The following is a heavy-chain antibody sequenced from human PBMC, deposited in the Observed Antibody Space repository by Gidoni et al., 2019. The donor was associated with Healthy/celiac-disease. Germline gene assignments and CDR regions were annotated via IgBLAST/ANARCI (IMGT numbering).Heavy chain of an antibody. D-gene: IGHD4-17*01. CDR1: GFTFGDYA. Sequence: TASGFTFGDYAMSWFRQAPGKGLEWVGFIRSKAYGGTTEYAASVKGRFTISRDDSKSIAYLQMNSLKTEDTAVYFCTRVPSARLRWYAWGQGTLVTVSS. V-gene: IGHV3-49*03. CDR2: IRSKAYGGTT. CDR3: TRVPSARLRWYA. J-gene: IGHJ5*02.